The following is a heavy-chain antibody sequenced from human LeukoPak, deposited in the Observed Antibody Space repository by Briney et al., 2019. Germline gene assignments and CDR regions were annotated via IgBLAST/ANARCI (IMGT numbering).Heavy chain of an antibody. CDR2: IYYSGST. CDR3: ARGRKYDSSGPTRYFDL. D-gene: IGHD3-22*01. V-gene: IGHV4-59*01. CDR1: GGSISSYY. Sequence: PSETLSLTCTVSGGSISSYYWSWIRQPPGKGLEWIGYIYYSGSTNYNPSLKSRVTISVDRPKNQLSLKLSSVTAADTAVYYCARGRKYDSSGPTRYFDLWGRGTLVTVSS. J-gene: IGHJ2*01.